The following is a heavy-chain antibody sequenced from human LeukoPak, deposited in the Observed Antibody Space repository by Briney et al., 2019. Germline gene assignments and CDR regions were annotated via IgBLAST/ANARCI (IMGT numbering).Heavy chain of an antibody. CDR3: ARNSDNHDY. J-gene: IGHJ4*02. V-gene: IGHV3-7*04. CDR1: GFAFGTYW. CDR2: IKEDGSEK. D-gene: IGHD1-26*01. Sequence: PGGSLRLSCAASGFAFGTYWMSWVRQAPGKGLEWVANIKEDGSEKDYVDSVRGRFTISRDNAENSLYLQMNSLRAEDTAVYYCARNSDNHDYWGQGTLVTVSS.